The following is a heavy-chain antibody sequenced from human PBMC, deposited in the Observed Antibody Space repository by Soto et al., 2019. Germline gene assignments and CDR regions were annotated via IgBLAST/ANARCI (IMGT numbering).Heavy chain of an antibody. Sequence: GGSLTLSCAASGFTFSSYAMHWVRQAPGKGLEWVAVISYDGSNKYYADSVKGRFTISRDNSKSTLYLQMNSLRAEDTAVYYCARASRPTDPSGWFTWFDPWGQGTLVTVSS. V-gene: IGHV3-30-3*01. CDR1: GFTFSSYA. D-gene: IGHD6-19*01. CDR3: ARASRPTDPSGWFTWFDP. CDR2: ISYDGSNK. J-gene: IGHJ5*02.